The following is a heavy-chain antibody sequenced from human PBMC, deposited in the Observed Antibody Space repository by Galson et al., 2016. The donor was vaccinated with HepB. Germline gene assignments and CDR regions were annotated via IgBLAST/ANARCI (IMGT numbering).Heavy chain of an antibody. Sequence: SLRLSCAASGFTFSSHWMTWVRQAPGKGLEWISYISSNGETIYYADSVKGRFFISRDNAKNSLSLQMSSLRDEDTAIYYCVRGFRSNSFDYWGQGTLVTVSS. CDR3: VRGFRSNSFDY. J-gene: IGHJ4*02. CDR1: GFTFSSHW. D-gene: IGHD6-13*01. V-gene: IGHV3-48*02. CDR2: ISSNGETI.